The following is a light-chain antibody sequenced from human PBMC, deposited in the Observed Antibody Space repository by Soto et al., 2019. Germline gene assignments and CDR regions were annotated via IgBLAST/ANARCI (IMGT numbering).Light chain of an antibody. V-gene: IGKV3-11*01. J-gene: IGKJ1*01. CDR1: QSVSNF. CDR3: QQRSNWPWT. CDR2: DAS. Sequence: EIVLTQSPATLSLSPGERATLSCRASQSVSNFLAWSQQKPGQAPRLLISDASNRATGIPGRFSGSGSGTDLSLTISSLGPDDLSVYYCQQRSNWPWTFGQGTKVEIK.